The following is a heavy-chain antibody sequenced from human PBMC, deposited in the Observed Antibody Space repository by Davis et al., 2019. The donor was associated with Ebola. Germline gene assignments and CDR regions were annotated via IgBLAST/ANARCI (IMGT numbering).Heavy chain of an antibody. Sequence: GGSLRLSCAASGFTFSNAWMSWVRQAPGKGLEWVGRIKSKTDGGTTDYAAPVKGRFTIPRDDSKNTLYLQMNSLKTEDTAVYYCTTASVTYYDFWSGYLEGVGYYYGMDVWGQGTTVTVSS. J-gene: IGHJ6*02. CDR3: TTASVTYYDFWSGYLEGVGYYYGMDV. CDR2: IKSKTDGGTT. CDR1: GFTFSNAW. V-gene: IGHV3-15*01. D-gene: IGHD3-3*01.